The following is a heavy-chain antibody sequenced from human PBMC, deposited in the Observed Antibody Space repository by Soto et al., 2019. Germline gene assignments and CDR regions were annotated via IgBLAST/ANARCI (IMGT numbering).Heavy chain of an antibody. CDR2: ISAYNGNT. D-gene: IGHD6-13*01. CDR1: GYTFTSYD. CDR3: ARDMSSSWFLGGFDI. Sequence: ASVKVSCKASGYTFTSYDINWVRQAPGQGLEWMGWISAYNGNTNYAQKLQGRVTMTTDTSTSTAYMELRSPRSDDTAVYYCARDMSSSWFLGGFDIWGQGTMVTVSS. V-gene: IGHV1-18*01. J-gene: IGHJ3*02.